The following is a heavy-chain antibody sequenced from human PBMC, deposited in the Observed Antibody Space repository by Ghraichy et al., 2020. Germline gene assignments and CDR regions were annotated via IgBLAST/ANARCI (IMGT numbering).Heavy chain of an antibody. CDR1: GFTFNSFA. CDR3: ARGIYSSSCYHIDY. CDR2: IRSNGGTT. V-gene: IGHV3-64*01. J-gene: IGHJ4*02. D-gene: IGHD6-13*01. Sequence: LSLTCAASGFTFNSFAMYWVRQAPGKGLEYVSAIRSNGGTTSYANAVKGRFTISRDNSNNTLFLQMGSLRAEDMAVYYCARGIYSSSCYHIDYWGQGTLVTVAS.